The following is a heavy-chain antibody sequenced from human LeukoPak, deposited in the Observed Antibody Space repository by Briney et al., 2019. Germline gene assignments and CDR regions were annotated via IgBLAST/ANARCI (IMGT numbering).Heavy chain of an antibody. Sequence: GGSLRLSCSAPGFTFSSYAMHWVRQAPGKGLEYVSAISSNGGSTYYADSVKGRFTISRDNSKNTLYLQMSSLRAEDTAVYYCVKDALRYCSSTSCYADYWGQGTLVTVSS. CDR3: VKDALRYCSSTSCYADY. V-gene: IGHV3-64D*06. J-gene: IGHJ4*02. CDR2: ISSNGGST. D-gene: IGHD2-2*01. CDR1: GFTFSSYA.